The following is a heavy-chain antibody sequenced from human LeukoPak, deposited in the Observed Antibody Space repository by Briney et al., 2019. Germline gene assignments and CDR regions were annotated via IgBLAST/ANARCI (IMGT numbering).Heavy chain of an antibody. V-gene: IGHV3-11*01. CDR3: ARGRYGIVGATPPDY. CDR2: ISSSGSTI. CDR1: GFTFSDYY. D-gene: IGHD1-26*01. Sequence: PGGSLRLSCAASGFTFSDYYMSWIRQAPGKGLEWVSYISSSGSTIYYADSVKGRFTISRDNAKNSLYLQMNSLGAEDTAEYYCARGRYGIVGATPPDYWGQGTLVTVSS. J-gene: IGHJ4*02.